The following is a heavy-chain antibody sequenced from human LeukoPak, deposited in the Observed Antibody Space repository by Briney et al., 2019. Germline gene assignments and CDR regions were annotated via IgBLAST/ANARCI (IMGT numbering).Heavy chain of an antibody. J-gene: IGHJ5*02. V-gene: IGHV1-8*01. CDR2: MNPNSGNT. CDR3: ARNRRSSPSGGFDP. D-gene: IGHD6-19*01. Sequence: ASVTVSCKASGYTFTSYDINWVRQATGQGLEWMGWMNPNSGNTGYAQKFQGRVTMTRNTSISTAYMELSSLRSEDTAVYYCARNRRSSPSGGFDPWGQGTLVTVSS. CDR1: GYTFTSYD.